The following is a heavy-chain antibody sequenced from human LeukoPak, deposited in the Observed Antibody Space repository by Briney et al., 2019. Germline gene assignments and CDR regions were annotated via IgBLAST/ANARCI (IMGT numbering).Heavy chain of an antibody. CDR3: ARSDGSSWEIDAFDI. J-gene: IGHJ3*02. Sequence: GASVKVSCKASGYTFTGYYMHWVRQAPGQGLEWMGRINPNSGGTNYAQKFQGRVTMTRDTSISTAYMELSRLRSDDTAVYYCARSDGSSWEIDAFDIWGQGTMVTVSS. CDR1: GYTFTGYY. CDR2: INPNSGGT. D-gene: IGHD6-13*01. V-gene: IGHV1-2*06.